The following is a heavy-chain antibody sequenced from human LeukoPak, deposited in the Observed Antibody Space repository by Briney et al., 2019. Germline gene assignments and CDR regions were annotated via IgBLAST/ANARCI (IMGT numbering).Heavy chain of an antibody. CDR3: ARAPSGWSDYWYFDL. J-gene: IGHJ2*01. Sequence: GGSLRLSCAASGFTVSSNYMSWVRQAPGKGLEWVSLIYSGGVTYYADSVKGRFIISRDNSKNTLFLQMNCLRAEDTAVYYCARAPSGWSDYWYFDLWGRGTLVTVSS. CDR2: IYSGGVT. V-gene: IGHV3-53*01. CDR1: GFTVSSNY. D-gene: IGHD6-19*01.